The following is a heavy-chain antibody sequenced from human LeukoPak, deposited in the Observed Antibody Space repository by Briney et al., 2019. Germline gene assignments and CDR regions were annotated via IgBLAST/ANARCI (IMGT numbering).Heavy chain of an antibody. CDR2: ISPADFDT. V-gene: IGHV5-51*01. CDR3: ARHQGGMDV. Sequence: GESLKISCKGSGYSFTTYWVAWVRQMPGKGLEWMGMISPADFDTRYSPPFKGQVTISADKSINTAYLQWSSLKASDTAIYYCARHQGGMDVWGQGTTVTVSS. CDR1: GYSFTTYW. J-gene: IGHJ6*02.